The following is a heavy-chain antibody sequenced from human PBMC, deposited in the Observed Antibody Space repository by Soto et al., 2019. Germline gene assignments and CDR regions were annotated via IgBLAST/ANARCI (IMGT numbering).Heavy chain of an antibody. Sequence: QVQLVESGGGVVQPGTSLRLSCVGSGFTFRSYVIHWFRQAPGKGLEWVALTSYDGSNKYYDDSVKGRFTISRDNSRNTVDLQMDSMRLEDTAVYYCARWGTTGGLDVWGQGTLVSVSS. CDR3: ARWGTTGGLDV. V-gene: IGHV3-30*19. CDR1: GFTFRSYV. CDR2: TSYDGSNK. J-gene: IGHJ4*02. D-gene: IGHD3-16*01.